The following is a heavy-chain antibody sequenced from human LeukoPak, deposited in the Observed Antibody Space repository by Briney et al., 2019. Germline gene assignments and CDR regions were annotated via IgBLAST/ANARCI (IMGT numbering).Heavy chain of an antibody. CDR1: GFTFNNYW. D-gene: IGHD2-21*02. Sequence: PGGSLRLSCAASGFTFNNYWMRWVRQAPGKGLEWVANIKQDGSLKYYVDSVQGRFTISRDNAQNSVSLQMDSLRAEDTAVYYCARGGCGGGNCYSGTGWFESWGQGALVIVST. CDR2: IKQDGSLK. J-gene: IGHJ5*01. CDR3: ARGGCGGGNCYSGTGWFES. V-gene: IGHV3-7*03.